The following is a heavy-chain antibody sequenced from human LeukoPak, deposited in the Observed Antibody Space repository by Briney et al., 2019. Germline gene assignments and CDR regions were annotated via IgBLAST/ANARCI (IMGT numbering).Heavy chain of an antibody. J-gene: IGHJ4*02. Sequence: GGSLRLSCAGSGFTFGGYGMHWFRQTPGKGLEWVAVIAYDGSRAFYADSVKGRFTIFRDNSKNTMSVQMDDLRAEDTAVYYCTRYSNDHFDYWGQGTLVTVSS. V-gene: IGHV3-33*01. CDR1: GFTFGGYG. CDR2: IAYDGSRA. D-gene: IGHD6-13*01. CDR3: TRYSNDHFDY.